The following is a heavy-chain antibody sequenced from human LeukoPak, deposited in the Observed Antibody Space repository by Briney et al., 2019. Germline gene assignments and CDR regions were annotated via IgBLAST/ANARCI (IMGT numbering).Heavy chain of an antibody. Sequence: PGRSLRPSCAASGFAFDDYAMHWVRQAPGKGLEWVSGISWNSRSVGYADSVKGRFTISRDNAKNSLDLQMSSLRAEDTALYYCAKGANWLSNSPDYNYALDVWGQGTTVTVSS. V-gene: IGHV3-9*01. CDR3: AKGANWLSNSPDYNYALDV. CDR2: ISWNSRSV. J-gene: IGHJ6*02. D-gene: IGHD3-9*01. CDR1: GFAFDDYA.